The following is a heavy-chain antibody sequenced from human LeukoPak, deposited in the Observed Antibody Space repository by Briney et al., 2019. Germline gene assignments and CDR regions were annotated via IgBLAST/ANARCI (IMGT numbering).Heavy chain of an antibody. V-gene: IGHV1-2*02. J-gene: IGHJ5*02. CDR1: GYTFTGYY. Sequence: ASVKVSCKASGYTFTGYYMHWVRQAPGQGLEWMGWINPNSGGTNYAQKFQGRVTMTRDTSISTAYMELSRLRSDDTAVYYCARRGYDFWSGSNWFDPWGQGTLVTVSS. D-gene: IGHD3-3*01. CDR3: ARRGYDFWSGSNWFDP. CDR2: INPNSGGT.